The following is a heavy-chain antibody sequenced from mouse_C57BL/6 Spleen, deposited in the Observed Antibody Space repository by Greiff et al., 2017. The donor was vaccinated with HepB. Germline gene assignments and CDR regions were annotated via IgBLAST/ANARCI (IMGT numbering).Heavy chain of an antibody. Sequence: EVMLVESGGGLVKPGGSLKLSCAASGFTFSSYAMSWVRQTPEKRLEWVATISDGGSYTYYPDNVKGRFTISRDNAKNNLYLQMSHLKSEDTAMYYCARVLYYGSSYEWFDYWGQGTTLTVSS. CDR1: GFTFSSYA. J-gene: IGHJ2*01. CDR3: ARVLYYGSSYEWFDY. V-gene: IGHV5-4*03. CDR2: ISDGGSYT. D-gene: IGHD1-1*01.